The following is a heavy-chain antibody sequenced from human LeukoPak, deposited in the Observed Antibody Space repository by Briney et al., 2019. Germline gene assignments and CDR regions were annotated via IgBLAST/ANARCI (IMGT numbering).Heavy chain of an antibody. J-gene: IGHJ4*02. CDR1: GYTFTSYA. CDR3: ARAVQFSWNYVVLGY. D-gene: IGHD1-7*01. V-gene: IGHV7-4-1*02. CDR2: INTNTGNP. Sequence: ASVKVSCKASGYTFTSYAMNWVRQAPGQGLEWMGWINTNTGNPTYAQGFTGWFVFSLDTSVSTAYLQISSLKAEDTAVYYCARAVQFSWNYVVLGYWGQGTLVTVSS.